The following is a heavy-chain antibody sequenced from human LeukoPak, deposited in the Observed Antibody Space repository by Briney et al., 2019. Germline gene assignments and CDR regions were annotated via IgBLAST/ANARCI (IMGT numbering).Heavy chain of an antibody. CDR1: GFSFSIYW. J-gene: IGHJ4*02. CDR3: AREGYYDISE. Sequence: SGGSLRLSCAASGFSFSIYWTHRARQAPGEGLVWVSRINNDGSSTNYADSVKGRFTISRENAKNTLYLQMNSLRAEDTAVYYCAREGYYDISEWGQETLLTVSS. D-gene: IGHD3-9*01. CDR2: INNDGSST. V-gene: IGHV3-74*01.